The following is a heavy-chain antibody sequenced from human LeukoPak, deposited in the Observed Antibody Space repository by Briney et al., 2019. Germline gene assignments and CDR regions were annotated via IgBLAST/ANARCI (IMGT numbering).Heavy chain of an antibody. Sequence: GGSLRLSCAASGFTFSSYAMHWVRQAPGKGLEWVAVISYDGSNKYYADSVKGRFTISGDNSKNTLYLQMNSLRAEDTAVYYCARDGSWNVWEYYFDYWGQGTLVTVSS. J-gene: IGHJ4*02. CDR2: ISYDGSNK. V-gene: IGHV3-30-3*01. CDR1: GFTFSSYA. CDR3: ARDGSWNVWEYYFDY. D-gene: IGHD3-16*01.